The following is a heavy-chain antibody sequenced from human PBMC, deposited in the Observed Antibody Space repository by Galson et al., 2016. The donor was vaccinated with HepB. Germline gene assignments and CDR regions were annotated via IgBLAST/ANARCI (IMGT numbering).Heavy chain of an antibody. CDR3: VKGSYDSWNGYQTNYYGLDV. V-gene: IGHV3-30*18. Sequence: SLRLSCAASGFSLTEYGMHWVRQAPGRGLEWVALITYTGRDQYYADSVKGRFTISRDNSQKTLDLQMTSLRPEDSAIYYCVKGSYDSWNGYQTNYYGLDVWGQGTTVIVSS. J-gene: IGHJ6*02. CDR2: ITYTGRDQ. D-gene: IGHD3-3*01. CDR1: GFSLTEYG.